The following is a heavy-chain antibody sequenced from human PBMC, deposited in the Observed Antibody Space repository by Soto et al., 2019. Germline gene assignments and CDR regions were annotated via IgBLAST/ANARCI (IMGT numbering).Heavy chain of an antibody. CDR3: ARQVGYYYGMDV. Sequence: GASVKVSCKASGGTFSSYAISWVRQAPGQGLEWMGGIIPIFGTANYAQKFQGRVTITADESTSTAYMELSSLRSEDTAVYYCARQVGYYYGMDVWGQGTTVTVSS. D-gene: IGHD1-26*01. V-gene: IGHV1-69*13. J-gene: IGHJ6*02. CDR1: GGTFSSYA. CDR2: IIPIFGTA.